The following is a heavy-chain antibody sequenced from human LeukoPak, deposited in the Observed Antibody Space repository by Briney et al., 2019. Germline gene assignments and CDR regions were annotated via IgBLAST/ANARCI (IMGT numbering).Heavy chain of an antibody. Sequence: GSLRLSCTASGFTFSTYSMNWVRQAPGKGLEWVSSISNSGFYIYYADSVKGRFTLSRDNAKNSLYLQMDSLRAEDTAVYYCARGPDILTASSPDYWGQGTLVTVSS. D-gene: IGHD3-9*01. CDR3: ARGPDILTASSPDY. J-gene: IGHJ4*02. V-gene: IGHV3-21*01. CDR1: GFTFSTYS. CDR2: ISNSGFYI.